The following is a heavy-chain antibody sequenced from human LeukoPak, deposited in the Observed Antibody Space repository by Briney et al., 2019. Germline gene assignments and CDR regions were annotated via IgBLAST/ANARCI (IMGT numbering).Heavy chain of an antibody. J-gene: IGHJ5*02. CDR3: ARAFLTGYGENWFDP. CDR2: IKQDGSEK. Sequence: GGSLRLSCAASGFTFSSYWMSWVRQAPGKGLEWVANIKQDGSEKNYVDSVKGRFTISRDNAKNSLYLQMNSLRAEDTAVYYCARAFLTGYGENWFDPWGQGTLVTVSS. V-gene: IGHV3-7*01. D-gene: IGHD3-9*01. CDR1: GFTFSSYW.